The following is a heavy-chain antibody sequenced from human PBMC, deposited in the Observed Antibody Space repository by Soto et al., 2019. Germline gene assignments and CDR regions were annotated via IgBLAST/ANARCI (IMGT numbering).Heavy chain of an antibody. V-gene: IGHV3-48*04. D-gene: IGHD2-8*01. Sequence: EVQLEESGGGLEQSGGSLRLSCEAFGFTFSTYTMNWVRQAPGKGLEWVSYISSSGRTISYADPVKGRFSISRDNAKNSLYLQMNSLRGEDTAVYYCARASGIMVAHNYFYFWGQGTLVTVSS. CDR1: GFTFSTYT. CDR3: ARASGIMVAHNYFYF. CDR2: ISSSGRTI. J-gene: IGHJ4*02.